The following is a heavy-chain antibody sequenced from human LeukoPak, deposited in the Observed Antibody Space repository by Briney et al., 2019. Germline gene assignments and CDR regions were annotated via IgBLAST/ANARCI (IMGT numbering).Heavy chain of an antibody. J-gene: IGHJ4*02. CDR3: AKDQYYDILTGHPLDY. V-gene: IGHV3-9*01. D-gene: IGHD3-9*01. Sequence: GGSLRLSCAASGFTFSDYYMSWIRQAPGKGLEWVSGISWNSGSIGYADSVKGRFTISRDNAKNSLYLQMNSLRAEDTALYYCAKDQYYDILTGHPLDYWGQGTLVTVSS. CDR1: GFTFSDYY. CDR2: ISWNSGSI.